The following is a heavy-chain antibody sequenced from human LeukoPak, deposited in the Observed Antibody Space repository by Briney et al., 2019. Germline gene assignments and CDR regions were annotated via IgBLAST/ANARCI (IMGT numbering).Heavy chain of an antibody. Sequence: SETLSLTCAVYGGSFSGYYWSWIRQPPGKGLEWIGEINHSGSTNYNPSLKSRLTISVDTSKNQFSLRLSSVTAADTAVYYCARGMFAQAWGQGTLVTVSS. CDR1: GGSFSGYY. CDR2: INHSGST. D-gene: IGHD3-10*02. CDR3: ARGMFAQA. J-gene: IGHJ5*02. V-gene: IGHV4-34*01.